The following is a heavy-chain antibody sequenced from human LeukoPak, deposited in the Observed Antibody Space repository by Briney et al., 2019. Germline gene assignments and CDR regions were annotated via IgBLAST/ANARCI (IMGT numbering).Heavy chain of an antibody. Sequence: ASVKVSCKASGYTFTSYGISWVRQAPGQGLEWMGWINPNSGGTNYAQKFQGRVTMTRDTSISTAYMELSRLRSDDTAVYYCARDTGPIDWFDPWGQGTLVTVSS. J-gene: IGHJ5*02. V-gene: IGHV1-2*02. CDR2: INPNSGGT. CDR1: GYTFTSYG. CDR3: ARDTGPIDWFDP. D-gene: IGHD4-17*01.